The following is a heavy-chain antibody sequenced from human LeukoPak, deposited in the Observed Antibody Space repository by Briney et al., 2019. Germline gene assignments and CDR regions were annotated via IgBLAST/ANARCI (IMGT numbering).Heavy chain of an antibody. J-gene: IGHJ6*02. CDR3: ARDPGSSGYYFTYYYYYYGMDV. D-gene: IGHD3-22*01. CDR1: GFTFSSYA. CDR2: ISGSGGST. V-gene: IGHV3-23*01. Sequence: PGGSLRLSCAASGFTFSSYAMSWVRQAPGKGLEWVSFISGSGGSTYYADSVKGRFTISRDNSKNTLYLQMNSLRAEDTAVYYCARDPGSSGYYFTYYYYYYGMDVWGQGTTVTVSS.